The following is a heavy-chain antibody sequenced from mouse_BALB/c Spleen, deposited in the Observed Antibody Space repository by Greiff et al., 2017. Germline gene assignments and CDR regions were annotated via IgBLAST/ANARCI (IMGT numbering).Heavy chain of an antibody. J-gene: IGHJ3*01. V-gene: IGHV1-5*01. D-gene: IGHD4-1*01. CDR2: IYPGNSDT. Sequence: EVQLQESGTVLARPGASVKMSCKASGYSFTSYWMHWVKQTPGQGLEWIGAIYPGNSDTSYNQKFKGKAKLTAVTSASTAYMELSSLTNEDSAVYYCTRGENLGLLFAYWGQGTLVTVSA. CDR1: GYSFTSYW. CDR3: TRGENLGLLFAY.